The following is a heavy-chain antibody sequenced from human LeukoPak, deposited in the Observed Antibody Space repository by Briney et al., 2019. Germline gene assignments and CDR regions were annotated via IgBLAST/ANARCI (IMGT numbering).Heavy chain of an antibody. CDR2: IYHSGST. CDR3: ARQFGGYASFDY. D-gene: IGHD5-12*01. Sequence: GSLRLSCAASGFTFSRYWMSWVRQPPGKGLEWIGEIYHSGSTNYNPSLKSRVTISVDKSKNQFSLKLSSVTAADTAVYYCARQFGGYASFDYWGQGTLVTVSS. CDR1: GFTFSRYW. J-gene: IGHJ4*02. V-gene: IGHV4-4*02.